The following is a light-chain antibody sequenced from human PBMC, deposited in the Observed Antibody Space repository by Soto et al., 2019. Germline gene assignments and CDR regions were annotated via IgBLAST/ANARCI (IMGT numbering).Light chain of an antibody. CDR3: QQYYSHYT. Sequence: DIQMTQSPSTLSASVGDRVSITCRASQSISTWLAWYQQKPGIAPKVLIYKASNLQSGVPSRFSGSGSGTEFTLTISSLQPDDVATYYCQQYYSHYTFGQGTKLEIE. CDR1: QSISTW. V-gene: IGKV1-5*03. CDR2: KAS. J-gene: IGKJ2*01.